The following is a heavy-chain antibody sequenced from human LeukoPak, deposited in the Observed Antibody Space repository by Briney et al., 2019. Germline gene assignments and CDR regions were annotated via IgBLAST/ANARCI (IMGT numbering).Heavy chain of an antibody. D-gene: IGHD6-19*01. CDR1: GFTFSDYY. V-gene: IGHV3-11*04. CDR2: ISSGGSTI. J-gene: IGHJ4*02. Sequence: GGSLRLSCAAPGFTFSDYYMSWIRQAPGKGLECVSYISSGGSTIYYADSVKGRFTISRDNAKNSLYLQMNSLRAEDTAVYYCARVGRGWELDYWGQGTLVTVSS. CDR3: ARVGRGWELDY.